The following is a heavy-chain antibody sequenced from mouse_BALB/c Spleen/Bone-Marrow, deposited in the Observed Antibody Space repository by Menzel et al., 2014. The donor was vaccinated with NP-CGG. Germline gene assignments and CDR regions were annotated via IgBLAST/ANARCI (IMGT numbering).Heavy chain of an antibody. CDR1: GYTFTDYN. CDR3: ARFRYDWYFDV. J-gene: IGHJ1*01. Sequence: VQLKQSGPELVKPGASVKISCKASGYTFTDYNMHWVKQSHGKSLEWIGYIYPYNGGTGYNQKFKSKATLTVDNSSSTAYMELRSLTSEDSGVYYCARFRYDWYFDVWGAGTTVTVSS. V-gene: IGHV1S29*02. CDR2: IYPYNGGT. D-gene: IGHD2-14*01.